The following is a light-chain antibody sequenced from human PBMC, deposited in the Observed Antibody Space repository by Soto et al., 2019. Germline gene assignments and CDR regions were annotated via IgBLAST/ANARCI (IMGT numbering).Light chain of an antibody. J-gene: IGKJ3*01. CDR1: QGISSS. Sequence: DIQMTQSPSSLSASVGDRVTITCRARQGISSSLAWFQQKPGQAHKSLIYAASSLQSGVPSKFSGSGSGTDFTLTISSLQAEDVAIYYCQQYNSYPFTFGPGTKVDIK. V-gene: IGKV1-16*02. CDR2: AAS. CDR3: QQYNSYPFT.